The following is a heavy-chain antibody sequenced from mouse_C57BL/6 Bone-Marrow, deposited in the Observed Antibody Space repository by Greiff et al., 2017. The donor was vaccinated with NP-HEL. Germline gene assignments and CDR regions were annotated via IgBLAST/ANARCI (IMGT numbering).Heavy chain of an antibody. Sequence: EVMLVESGEGLVKPGGSLKLSCAASGFTFSSYAMSWVRQTPEKRLEWVAYISSGGDYIYYADTVKGRFTISRDNARNTLYLQLSSLKSEDTAMYYCTRDEIWNYFDYWGQGTTLTVSS. CDR2: ISSGGDYI. CDR3: TRDEIWNYFDY. V-gene: IGHV5-9-1*02. CDR1: GFTFSSYA. J-gene: IGHJ2*01.